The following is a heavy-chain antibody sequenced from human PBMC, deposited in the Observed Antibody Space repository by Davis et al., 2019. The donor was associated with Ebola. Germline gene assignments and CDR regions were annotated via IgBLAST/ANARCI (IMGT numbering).Heavy chain of an antibody. J-gene: IGHJ6*02. CDR3: ARSGRVHCSGGSCYYYYYGMDV. V-gene: IGHV3-21*01. Sequence: GESLKISCAASGFTFSSYSMNWVRQAPGKGLEWVSSISSSSSYIYYADSVKCRFTLSRDNSKNTLYPQMNSQRAEDTAVYYCARSGRVHCSGGSCYYYYYGMDVWGQGTTVTVSS. D-gene: IGHD2-15*01. CDR2: ISSSSSYI. CDR1: GFTFSSYS.